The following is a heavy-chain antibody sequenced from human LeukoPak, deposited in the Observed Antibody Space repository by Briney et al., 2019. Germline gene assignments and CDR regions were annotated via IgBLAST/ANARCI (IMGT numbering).Heavy chain of an antibody. Sequence: GGSLRLSCAASGFTFDNYDMHWVRQAPGKGLEWVSGISWNSGSIGYADSVKGRFTISRDNAKNSLFLQMNSLRAEDTALYYCAKDTQSGAFDTWGQRAMVTVSS. CDR3: AKDTQSGAFDT. D-gene: IGHD7-27*01. CDR2: ISWNSGSI. CDR1: GFTFDNYD. J-gene: IGHJ3*02. V-gene: IGHV3-9*01.